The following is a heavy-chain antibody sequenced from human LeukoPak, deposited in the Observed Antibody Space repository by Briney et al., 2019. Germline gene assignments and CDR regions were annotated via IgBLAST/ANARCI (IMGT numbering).Heavy chain of an antibody. D-gene: IGHD3-22*01. J-gene: IGHJ4*02. CDR1: GYTFTSYD. V-gene: IGHV1-8*01. CDR2: MNPNSGNT. Sequence: ASVKVACKASGYTFTSYDINWVRQATGQGLEWMGWMNPNSGNTGYAQKFQGRVTMTRNTSISTAYMELSSLRSEDTAVYYCARGVPSQSYYYDSSGHADYWGQGTLVTVSS. CDR3: ARGVPSQSYYYDSSGHADY.